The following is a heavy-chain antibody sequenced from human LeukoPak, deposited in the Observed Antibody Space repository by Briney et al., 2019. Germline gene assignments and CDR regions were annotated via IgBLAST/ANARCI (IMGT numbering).Heavy chain of an antibody. J-gene: IGHJ6*03. CDR2: ISSTSSYI. D-gene: IGHD3-3*01. Sequence: GGSLRLSCSASGFTLSSYRMDWVRQAPGKGLEWVSSISSTSSYIYYADSVKGRFPISRDNAKNSLYLQMNSLRAEDTAVYYCALEYTYYMDVWGKGTTVTVSS. CDR1: GFTLSSYR. V-gene: IGHV3-21*01. CDR3: ALEYTYYMDV.